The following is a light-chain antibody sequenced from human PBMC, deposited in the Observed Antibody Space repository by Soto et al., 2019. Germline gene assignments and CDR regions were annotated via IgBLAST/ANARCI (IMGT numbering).Light chain of an antibody. CDR3: NSWTSSSTYV. CDR1: SSDVGGYNY. J-gene: IGLJ1*01. V-gene: IGLV2-14*01. Sequence: QSVLTQPASVSGSPGQSITISCTGTSSDVGGYNYVTWYQQHPGKAPKLMIYDVSNRPSGVSNRFSGSKSGNTASLTISGLQAEDEADYHCNSWTSSSTYVFGTGTKVTV. CDR2: DVS.